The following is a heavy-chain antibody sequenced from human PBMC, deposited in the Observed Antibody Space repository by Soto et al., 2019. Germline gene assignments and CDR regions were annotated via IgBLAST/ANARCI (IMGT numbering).Heavy chain of an antibody. D-gene: IGHD3-3*01. CDR2: ISSSSSTI. CDR3: ARSRVLKLRFLEWLSPRQYYYYGMDV. CDR1: GFTFSSYS. Sequence: AGSLRLSCAASGFTFSSYSMNWVRQAPGKGLEWVSYISSSSSTIYYADSVKGRFTISRDNAKNSLYLQMNSLRDEDTAVYYCARSRVLKLRFLEWLSPRQYYYYGMDVWGQGTTVTVSS. J-gene: IGHJ6*02. V-gene: IGHV3-48*02.